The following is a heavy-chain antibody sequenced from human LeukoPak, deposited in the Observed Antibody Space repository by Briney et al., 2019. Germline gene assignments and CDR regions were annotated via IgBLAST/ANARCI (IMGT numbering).Heavy chain of an antibody. CDR2: IIPIFGTA. CDR1: GGTFSSYA. V-gene: IGHV1-69*01. D-gene: IGHD6-13*01. CDR3: ARERYGSSRSYPLDY. Sequence: SVKVSCKASGGTFSSYAISWVRQAPGQGLEWMGGIIPIFGTANYAQKFQGRVTITADESTSTAYMELSSLRSEDTAVYYCARERYGSSRSYPLDYWGQGTLVTVSS. J-gene: IGHJ4*02.